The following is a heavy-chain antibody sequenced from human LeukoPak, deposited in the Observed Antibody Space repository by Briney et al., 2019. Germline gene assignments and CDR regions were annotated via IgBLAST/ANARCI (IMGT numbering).Heavy chain of an antibody. V-gene: IGHV4-34*01. D-gene: IGHD2-2*01. J-gene: IGHJ6*04. CDR1: GGSFNGYY. CDR2: IIHIGRT. Sequence: PETLSLTCAAYGGSFNGYYWSWARQPPEKGLGWNGEIIHIGRTNYNPSLKRRATISVDTPKNQSTRKLSSATAADTAVYYCGRGRGYCSSTSCYHLDVWGKGTTVSVSS. CDR3: GRGRGYCSSTSCYHLDV.